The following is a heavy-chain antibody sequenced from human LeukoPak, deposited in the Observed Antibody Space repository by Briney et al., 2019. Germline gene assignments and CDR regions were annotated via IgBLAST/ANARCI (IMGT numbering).Heavy chain of an antibody. CDR3: ASLGVAMGDFDY. CDR2: INSDGSST. V-gene: IGHV3-74*01. D-gene: IGHD5-12*01. CDR1: GFTFSSYA. Sequence: PGGSLRLSCAASGFTFSSYAMSWVRQAPGKGLVWVSRINSDGSSTSYADSVKGRFTISRDNAKNTLYLQMNSLRAEDTAVYYCASLGVAMGDFDYWGQGTLVTVSS. J-gene: IGHJ4*02.